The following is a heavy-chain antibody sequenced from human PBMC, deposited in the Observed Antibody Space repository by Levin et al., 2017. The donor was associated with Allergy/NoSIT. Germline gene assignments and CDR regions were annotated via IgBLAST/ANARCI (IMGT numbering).Heavy chain of an antibody. D-gene: IGHD6-19*01. CDR2: ISSSSSYI. V-gene: IGHV3-21*01. CDR3: ARDGIAVAGTSPSLPTFDY. J-gene: IGHJ4*02. Sequence: GESLKISCAASGFTFSSYSMNWVRQAPGKGLEWVSSISSSSSYIYYADSVKGRFTISRDNAKNSLYLQMNSLRAEDTAVYYCARDGIAVAGTSPSLPTFDYWGQGTLVTVSS. CDR1: GFTFSSYS.